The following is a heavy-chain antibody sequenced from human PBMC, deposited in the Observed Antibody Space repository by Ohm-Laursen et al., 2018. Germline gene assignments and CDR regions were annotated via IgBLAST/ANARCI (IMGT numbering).Heavy chain of an antibody. J-gene: IGHJ4*02. D-gene: IGHD3-9*01. CDR3: ARESPITIFRTYYFDY. CDR2: IKPDGSAK. V-gene: IGHV3-7*01. Sequence: SLRLSCAASGFSFSADWMYWVRQAPGKGLEWVAYIKPDGSAKYYVDSVKGRFTVSRDNAKNSLYLQMNSLTAEDTAVYYCARESPITIFRTYYFDYWGQGTLVTVSS. CDR1: GFSFSADW.